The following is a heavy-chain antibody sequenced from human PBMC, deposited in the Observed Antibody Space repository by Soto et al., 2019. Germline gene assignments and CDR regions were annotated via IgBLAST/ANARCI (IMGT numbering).Heavy chain of an antibody. Sequence: SQTLSLTCTVSGGSINSNTYSWAWIRQPPEKGLEWIGTIYYSGSTYYNPSLKSRVTISVDMSNNQFSLKLRAVTAADTAVYYCARSDIEPRLLIYPFDSLGQGNLVTVS. CDR2: IYYSGST. D-gene: IGHD6-6*01. J-gene: IGHJ4*02. CDR3: ARSDIEPRLLIYPFDS. V-gene: IGHV4-39*01. CDR1: GGSINSNTYS.